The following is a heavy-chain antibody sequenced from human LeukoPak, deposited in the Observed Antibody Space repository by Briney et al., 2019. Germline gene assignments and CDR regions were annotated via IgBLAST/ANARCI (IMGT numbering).Heavy chain of an antibody. V-gene: IGHV3-30*18. CDR1: GFTFSSYG. J-gene: IGHJ4*02. CDR2: ISYDGSNK. CDR3: AKDRYDSSGYFDY. D-gene: IGHD3-22*01. Sequence: GGSLRLSCAASGFTFSSYGMHWVHQAPGEGLEWVAVISYDGSNKYYADSVKGRFTISRDNSKNTLYLQMNSLRAEDTAVYYCAKDRYDSSGYFDYWGQGTLVTVSS.